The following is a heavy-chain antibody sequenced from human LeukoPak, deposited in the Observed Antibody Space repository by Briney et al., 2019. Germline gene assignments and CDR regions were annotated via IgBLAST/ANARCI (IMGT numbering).Heavy chain of an antibody. D-gene: IGHD6-19*01. CDR2: ISSNGDST. CDR3: ARSTGWYSPIDY. CDR1: GFTFSTYA. Sequence: GGSLRLSCAASGFTFSTYAMHWVRQAPGKGLEYVSAISSNGDSTYNANSVNGRFTMSRDNSKNTLYLQMGSLGAEDMTVYYCARSTGWYSPIDYWGQGTLVTVSS. V-gene: IGHV3-64*01. J-gene: IGHJ4*02.